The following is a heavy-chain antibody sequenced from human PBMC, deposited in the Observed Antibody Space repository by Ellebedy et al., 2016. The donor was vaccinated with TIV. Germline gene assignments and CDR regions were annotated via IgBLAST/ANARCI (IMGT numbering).Heavy chain of an antibody. D-gene: IGHD3-10*01. J-gene: IGHJ4*02. CDR3: ALLYGSGPPFDY. CDR2: MSTYNGDT. V-gene: IGHV1-18*01. CDR1: GYTFTRYG. Sequence: ASVKVSXXASGYTFTRYGISWVRQAPGQGLEWMGWMSTYNGDTNYAQKLQGRVTMTADTSTSTAYMELRSLRSDDTAVYHCALLYGSGPPFDYWGQGTLVTVSS.